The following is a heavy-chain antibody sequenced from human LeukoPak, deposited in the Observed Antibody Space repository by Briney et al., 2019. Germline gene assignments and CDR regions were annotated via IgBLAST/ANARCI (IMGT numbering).Heavy chain of an antibody. CDR3: ARDLSGSYGDWAFDI. CDR2: ISYDGSNK. Sequence: PGGSLRLSCAASGFTFSSYAMHWVRQAPGKGLEWVAVISYDGSNKYYADSVKGRFTISRDNSKNTLYLQMNSLRAEDTAVYYCARDLSGSYGDWAFDIWGQGTMVTVSS. J-gene: IGHJ3*02. CDR1: GFTFSSYA. V-gene: IGHV3-30-3*01. D-gene: IGHD1-26*01.